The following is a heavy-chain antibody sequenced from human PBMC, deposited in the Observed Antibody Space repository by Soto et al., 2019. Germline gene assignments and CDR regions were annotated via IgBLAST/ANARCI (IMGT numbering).Heavy chain of an antibody. CDR3: ARGGNYFFDY. V-gene: IGHV3-74*01. Sequence: PGGSLRLSCAASGFTFRSHWMHWVRQAPGKGLVWVSRISGDGSSTHYADSVKGRFTISRDNAKNTLYLQMNSLRAEDTAVYYCARGGNYFFDYWGQGTLVTVSS. D-gene: IGHD1-26*01. J-gene: IGHJ4*02. CDR2: ISGDGSST. CDR1: GFTFRSHW.